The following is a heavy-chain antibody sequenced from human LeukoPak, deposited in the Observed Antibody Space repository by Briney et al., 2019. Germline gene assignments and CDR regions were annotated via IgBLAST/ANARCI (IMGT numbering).Heavy chain of an antibody. J-gene: IGHJ4*02. CDR3: ARGVSYSSSSIDY. CDR2: INHSGST. CDR1: GGSFSGYY. Sequence: SETLSLTCAVYGGSFSGYYWSWIRQPPGKGLEWIGEINHSGSTNYNPSLKSRVTISVDTSKNQFSLKLSSVPAADTAVYYCARGVSYSSSSIDYWGQGTLVTVS. D-gene: IGHD6-6*01. V-gene: IGHV4-34*01.